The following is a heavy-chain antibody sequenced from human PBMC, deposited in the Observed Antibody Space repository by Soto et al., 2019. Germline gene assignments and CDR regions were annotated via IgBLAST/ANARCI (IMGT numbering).Heavy chain of an antibody. D-gene: IGHD3-16*01. CDR2: ISVSGDNI. CDR3: ARDLGLLKSLFDY. J-gene: IGHJ4*02. Sequence: GGSLRLSCLASGFRFNRFNMNWIRRAPGRGLEWVASISVSGDNIYYGDSVQGRFTISRDNSKRSVFLDLSSLGVEDTAVYYCARDLGLLKSLFDYWGQGTLVTVSS. V-gene: IGHV3-21*01. CDR1: GFRFNRFN.